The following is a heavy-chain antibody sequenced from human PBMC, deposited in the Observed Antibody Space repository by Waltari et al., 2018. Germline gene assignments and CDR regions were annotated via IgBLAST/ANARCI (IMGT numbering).Heavy chain of an antibody. Sequence: QVQLQESGPGLVKPSQTLSLTCPVSGGSISSGGYYWSWIRQHPGKGLEWIGYIYYSGSTYYNPSLRSRVTISVDTSKNQFSLKLSSVTAADTAVYYCARGEAAARNAFDIWGQGTMVTVSS. CDR3: ARGEAAARNAFDI. CDR1: GGSISSGGYY. V-gene: IGHV4-31*03. D-gene: IGHD6-13*01. CDR2: IYYSGST. J-gene: IGHJ3*02.